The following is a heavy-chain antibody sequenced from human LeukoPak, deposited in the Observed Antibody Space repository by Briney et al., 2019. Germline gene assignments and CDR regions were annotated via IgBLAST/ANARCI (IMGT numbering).Heavy chain of an antibody. V-gene: IGHV3-7*01. CDR2: IKKDGSEK. D-gene: IGHD4-17*01. J-gene: IGHJ4*02. CDR1: GFTFSSHR. CDR3: ARQEDHDYGDYYFDY. Sequence: GGSLRLSCAASGFTFSSHRMSWVRKAPGKGLEWVANIKKDGSEKYYVDSVKGRFTISRDNAKTSLYPQMNSLRAEDTAVYYCARQEDHDYGDYYFDYWGQGILVTVSS.